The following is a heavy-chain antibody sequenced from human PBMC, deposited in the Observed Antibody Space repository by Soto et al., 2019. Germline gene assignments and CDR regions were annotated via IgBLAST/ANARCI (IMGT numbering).Heavy chain of an antibody. V-gene: IGHV1-8*01. CDR2: MNPNSGNT. CDR1: GYTFTSYD. D-gene: IGHD3-3*01. Sequence: QVQLVQSGAEVKKPGASVKVSCKASGYTFTSYDINWVRQANGQGLEWLGWMNPNSGNTGYAQKFEGRVTMTRNTSKSTAYKWQRSLRSEDTAGYYCARWGAYDFCSGEDDWLYPWGQGTVVPVT. CDR3: ARWGAYDFCSGEDDWLYP. J-gene: IGHJ5*01.